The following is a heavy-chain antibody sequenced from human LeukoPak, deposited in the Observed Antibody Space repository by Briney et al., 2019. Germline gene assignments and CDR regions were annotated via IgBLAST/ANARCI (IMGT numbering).Heavy chain of an antibody. J-gene: IGHJ6*03. V-gene: IGHV1-69*05. CDR1: GGTFSSYA. CDR2: IIPIFGTA. D-gene: IGHD2-2*01. Sequence: SVKVSCKASGGTFSSYAISGVRQAPGQGLEWMGGIIPIFGTANFAQKFQGRVTITTDESTSTAYMELSSLRSEDTAVYYCARSPAATSRPNYYYCCMDVWGKGTTVTVSS. CDR3: ARSPAATSRPNYYYCCMDV.